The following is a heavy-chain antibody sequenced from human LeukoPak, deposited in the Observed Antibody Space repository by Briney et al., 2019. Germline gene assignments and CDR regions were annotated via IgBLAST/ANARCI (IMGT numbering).Heavy chain of an antibody. J-gene: IGHJ4*02. V-gene: IGHV1-2*02. CDR2: INPKNGGT. D-gene: IGHD6-25*01. CDR3: VVSIQAAAIPAFDS. Sequence: VASVKVSCKASGYNFAHNIHWVRQAPGQGHEFMGWINPKNGGTKYAQNFQGRVTMTRDTSISTVYMELSSLGSDDTAVYYCVVSIQAAAIPAFDSWGQGTLVTVSS. CDR1: GYNFAHN.